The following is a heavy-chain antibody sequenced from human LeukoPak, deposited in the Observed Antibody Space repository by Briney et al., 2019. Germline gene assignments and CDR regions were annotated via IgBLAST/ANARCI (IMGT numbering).Heavy chain of an antibody. CDR1: GFTFDDYG. D-gene: IGHD3-10*01. J-gene: IGHJ4*02. CDR2: ISGSGGST. Sequence: PGGSLRLSCAASGFTFDDYGMSWVRQAPGKGLEWVSAISGSGGSTYYADSVKGRFTISRDNSKNTLYLQMNSLRAEDTAVYYCAKVLMVRGAMGVFYFDYWGQGTLVTVSS. CDR3: AKVLMVRGAMGVFYFDY. V-gene: IGHV3-23*01.